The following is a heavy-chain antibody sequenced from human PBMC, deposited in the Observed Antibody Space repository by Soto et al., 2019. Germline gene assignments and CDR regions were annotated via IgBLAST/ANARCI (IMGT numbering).Heavy chain of an antibody. CDR1: GYTFTSYG. V-gene: IGHV1-18*01. CDR2: ISAYNGNT. D-gene: IGHD3-3*01. CDR3: ATGKWIDFWSGYLAFDY. J-gene: IGHJ4*02. Sequence: ASVKVSCKASGYTFTSYGISWMRQAPGQGLEWMGWISAYNGNTIYAQKFQGRVTMTEDTSTDTAYMELSSLRSEDTAVYYCATGKWIDFWSGYLAFDYWGQGTLVTVSS.